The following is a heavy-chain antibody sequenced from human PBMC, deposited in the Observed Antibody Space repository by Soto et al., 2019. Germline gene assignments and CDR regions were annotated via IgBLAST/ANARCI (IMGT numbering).Heavy chain of an antibody. CDR1: GFTFSSYA. D-gene: IGHD6-13*01. J-gene: IGHJ4*02. CDR2: ISGSGGST. V-gene: IGHV3-23*01. CDR3: AKNPLGYSSSWYAVPTTTAVDY. Sequence: GGSLRLSCAASGFTFSSYAMSWVRQAPGKGLEWVSAISGSGGSTYYADSVKGRFTISRDNSKNTLYLQMNSLRAEDTAVYYCAKNPLGYSSSWYAVPTTTAVDYWGQGTLVTVSS.